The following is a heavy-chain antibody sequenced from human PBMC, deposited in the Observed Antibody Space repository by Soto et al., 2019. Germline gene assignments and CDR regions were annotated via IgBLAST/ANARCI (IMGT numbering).Heavy chain of an antibody. Sequence: ASVKVSCKASGYTFTSYGISWVRQAPGQGLEWMGWISAYNGNTNYAQKLQGRVTMTTDTSTSTAYMELRSLRFDYMAVYYCVLDFLEWLGASDYWGQGTLVTVSS. CDR3: VLDFLEWLGASDY. J-gene: IGHJ4*02. D-gene: IGHD3-3*01. V-gene: IGHV1-18*03. CDR1: GYTFTSYG. CDR2: ISAYNGNT.